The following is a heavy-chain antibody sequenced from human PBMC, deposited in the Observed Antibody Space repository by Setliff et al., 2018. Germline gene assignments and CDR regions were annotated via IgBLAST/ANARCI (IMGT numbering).Heavy chain of an antibody. J-gene: IGHJ4*02. Sequence: GGSLRLSCAASGVTVSAYDMSWVLQAPGKGLEWVSLLDNDGSTYYSDSVKGRFTISRGTSKNTLYLQMSSLRTEDTAMYYCRLWFGELLRDYWGQGTLVTVSS. CDR2: LDNDGST. CDR1: GVTVSAYD. V-gene: IGHV3-53*01. D-gene: IGHD3-10*01. CDR3: RLWFGELLRDY.